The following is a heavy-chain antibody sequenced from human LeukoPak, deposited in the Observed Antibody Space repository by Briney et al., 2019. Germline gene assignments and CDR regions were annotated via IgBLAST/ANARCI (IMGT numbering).Heavy chain of an antibody. J-gene: IGHJ5*02. CDR3: AREMTPVGGSPLIWFDP. D-gene: IGHD4-17*01. CDR1: GYTFTGHY. Sequence: ASVKVSCKTSGYTFTGHYMHWVRQAPGQGLEWMGWINPNSGATKSAQKFQVRVTMPRDTSITRAYMELYSLRSDDTALYYCAREMTPVGGSPLIWFDPWGQGTLVTVSS. V-gene: IGHV1-2*02. CDR2: INPNSGAT.